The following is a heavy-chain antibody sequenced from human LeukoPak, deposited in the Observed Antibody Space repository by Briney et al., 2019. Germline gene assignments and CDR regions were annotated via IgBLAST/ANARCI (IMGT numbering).Heavy chain of an antibody. Sequence: SETLSLTCSVSGGSISSYYWNWIRQSPGKGLEWIGYIHNAGSTNYNPSLKGRVTISADTSKNYFSLKLNSVTAADTAVYYCARSGKDHYEYTGYLLFWGQGTLVTVSS. J-gene: IGHJ1*01. CDR2: IHNAGST. D-gene: IGHD3-9*01. CDR1: GGSISSYY. V-gene: IGHV4-59*01. CDR3: ARSGKDHYEYTGYLLF.